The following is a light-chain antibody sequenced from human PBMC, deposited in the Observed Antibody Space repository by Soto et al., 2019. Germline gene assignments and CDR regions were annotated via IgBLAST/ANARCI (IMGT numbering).Light chain of an antibody. CDR3: QSYDSSRSGRVV. CDR1: SSNIGAGYD. CDR2: GNS. Sequence: QSVLTQPPSVSGAPGQTVTISCTGSSSNIGAGYDVHWYQQLPGTAPKLLIYGNSNRPSGVPDRFSGSKSGTSASLAITGLQAEDEADYYCQSYDSSRSGRVVFGGGTKLTVL. J-gene: IGLJ2*01. V-gene: IGLV1-40*01.